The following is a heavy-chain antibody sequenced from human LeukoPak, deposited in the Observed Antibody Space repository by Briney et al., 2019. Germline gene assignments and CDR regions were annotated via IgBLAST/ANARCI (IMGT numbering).Heavy chain of an antibody. J-gene: IGHJ4*02. Sequence: QGRVTMTKDTSTSTAYMELRSLRSDDTAVYYCARVSRGYSYGPDYWGQGTLVTVSS. D-gene: IGHD5-18*01. CDR3: ARVSRGYSYGPDY. V-gene: IGHV1-18*01.